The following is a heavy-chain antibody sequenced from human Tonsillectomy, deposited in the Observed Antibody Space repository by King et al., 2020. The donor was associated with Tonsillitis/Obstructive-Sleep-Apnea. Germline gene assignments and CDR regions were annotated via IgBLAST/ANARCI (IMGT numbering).Heavy chain of an antibody. D-gene: IGHD3-10*01. CDR1: GDSVSSDIAA. Sequence: VQLQQSGPGLVKPSQTLSLTCGIFGDSVSSDIAAWNWIRQSPSRGLEWLGRTYYRTKWLNDYAVSVQSRIIINADTSKNQVSLQLKSVPPEDTAVDYCARDLTGSNGRASWFDPWGQGILVTVSS. CDR2: TYYRTKWLN. J-gene: IGHJ5*02. V-gene: IGHV6-1*01. CDR3: ARDLTGSNGRASWFDP.